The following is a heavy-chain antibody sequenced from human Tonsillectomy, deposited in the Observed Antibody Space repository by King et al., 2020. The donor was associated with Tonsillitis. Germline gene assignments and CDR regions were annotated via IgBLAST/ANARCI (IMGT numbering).Heavy chain of an antibody. CDR2: SNPNSGGK. Sequence: QLVQSGAEVKKPGASVKVSCKASGYTFTGYYMHWVLQAPGQGLEGMGWSNPNSGGKNYAQKFQGRVTMTRGPSISTAYMELSRLRSDDTAVYYCASFLTGEGYWGQGTLVTVSS. J-gene: IGHJ4*02. V-gene: IGHV1-2*02. CDR1: GYTFTGYY. CDR3: ASFLTGEGY. D-gene: IGHD7-27*01.